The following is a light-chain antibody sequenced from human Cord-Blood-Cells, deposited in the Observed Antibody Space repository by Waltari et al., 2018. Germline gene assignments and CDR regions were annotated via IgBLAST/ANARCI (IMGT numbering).Light chain of an antibody. CDR1: IGAVTSGYY. V-gene: IGLV7-43*01. CDR3: LLYYGGARV. J-gene: IGLJ3*02. CDR2: STS. Sequence: QTVVTQEPSLTVSPGGTVTLTCASSIGAVTSGYYPNWFQQKPGQAPRPLIYSTSNKNSWTPARFSGSLLGGKAALTLSGVQPEDEAEYYCLLYYGGARVFGGGTKLTVL.